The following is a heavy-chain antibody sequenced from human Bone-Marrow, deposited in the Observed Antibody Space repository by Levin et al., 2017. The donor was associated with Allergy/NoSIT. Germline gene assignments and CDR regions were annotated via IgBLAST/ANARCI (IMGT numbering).Heavy chain of an antibody. CDR2: ISSSSSYI. CDR1: GFTFSSYS. V-gene: IGHV3-21*01. CDR3: ASSKGYNGTFDY. D-gene: IGHD5-24*01. J-gene: IGHJ4*02. Sequence: GGSLRLSCAASGFTFSSYSMNWVRQAPGKGLEWVSSISSSSSYIYYADSVKGRFTISRDNAKNSLYLQMNSLRAEDTAVYYCASSKGYNGTFDYWGQGTLVTVSS.